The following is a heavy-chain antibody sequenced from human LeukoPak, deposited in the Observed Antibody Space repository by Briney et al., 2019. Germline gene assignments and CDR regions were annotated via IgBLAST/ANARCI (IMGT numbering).Heavy chain of an antibody. CDR2: ISDDGRST. J-gene: IGHJ4*02. D-gene: IGHD6-6*01. V-gene: IGHV3-23*01. Sequence: GGSLRLSCAASGFTFSSYGMSWVRQAPGKGLEGGSSISDDGRSTYYADSVKGRFTSSKDNSKNTMYLQMNNLRVEDTAIYYCAKRVPYTSSSVYFDYWGQGTLVTVSS. CDR3: AKRVPYTSSSVYFDY. CDR1: GFTFSSYG.